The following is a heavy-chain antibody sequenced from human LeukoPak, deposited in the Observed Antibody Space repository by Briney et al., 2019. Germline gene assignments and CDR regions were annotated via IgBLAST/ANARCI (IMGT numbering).Heavy chain of an antibody. CDR3: ARTAARPKYYYYYMDV. CDR1: GGSISSYY. V-gene: IGHV4-59*01. Sequence: SETLSLTCTVSGGSISSYYWSWIRQPPGKGLEWIGYIYYSGSTNYNPSLKSRVTISVDTSKNQFSLKLSSVTAADTAVYYCARTAARPKYYYYYMDVWGKGTTVTVSS. CDR2: IYYSGST. D-gene: IGHD6-6*01. J-gene: IGHJ6*03.